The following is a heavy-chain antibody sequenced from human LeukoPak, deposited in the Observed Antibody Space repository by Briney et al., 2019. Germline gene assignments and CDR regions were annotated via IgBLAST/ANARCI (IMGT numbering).Heavy chain of an antibody. D-gene: IGHD3-9*01. CDR2: INPSGGST. V-gene: IGHV1-46*01. CDR1: GYTFTSYY. Sequence: ASVKVSCKASGYTFTSYYMHWVPQAPGQGLEWMGIINPSGGSTSYAQKFQGRVTMTRDTSTSTVYMELSSLRSEDTAVYYCARDGEAHLYYDILTGYWDYFDYWGQGTLVTVSS. J-gene: IGHJ4*02. CDR3: ARDGEAHLYYDILTGYWDYFDY.